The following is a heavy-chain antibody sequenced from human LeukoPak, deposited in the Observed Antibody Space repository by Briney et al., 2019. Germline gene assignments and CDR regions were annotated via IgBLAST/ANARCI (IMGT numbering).Heavy chain of an antibody. V-gene: IGHV1-46*01. CDR2: INPSGGST. D-gene: IGHD5-24*01. Sequence: GASVKVSCKASGYTFTSYYMHWVRQAPGQGLEWMGIINPSGGSTNYAQKFQGRVTITADKSTSTAYMELSSLRSEDTAVYYCARPVSGGDGYTFDYWGQGTLVTVSS. CDR1: GYTFTSYY. CDR3: ARPVSGGDGYTFDY. J-gene: IGHJ4*02.